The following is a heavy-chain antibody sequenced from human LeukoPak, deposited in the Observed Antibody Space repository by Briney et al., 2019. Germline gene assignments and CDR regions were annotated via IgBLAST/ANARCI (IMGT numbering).Heavy chain of an antibody. CDR2: ISAYNGNT. J-gene: IGHJ4*02. D-gene: IGHD3-22*01. Sequence: GASVKVSCKASGYTFTSYGISWVRQAPGQGLEWMGWISAYNGNTYYAQKLQGRVTMTTDISTSTAYMELRSLRSDDTAVYYCARGDHYYDSSGSWGSFDYWGQGTLVTVSS. V-gene: IGHV1-18*01. CDR3: ARGDHYYDSSGSWGSFDY. CDR1: GYTFTSYG.